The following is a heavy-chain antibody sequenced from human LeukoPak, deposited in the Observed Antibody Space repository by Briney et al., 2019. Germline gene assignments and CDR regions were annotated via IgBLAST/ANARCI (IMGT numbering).Heavy chain of an antibody. CDR3: ARVEGASSSSPHFDY. V-gene: IGHV4-59*01. CDR2: IYYSGST. D-gene: IGHD6-6*01. CDR1: GGSISSYY. Sequence: SETLSLTCTVSGGSISSYYWSWIRQPPGKGLEWIGYIYYSGSTNYNPSLKSRVTISVDTSKNQFSLKLSSVTAADTDGYYCARVEGASSSSPHFDYWGQGTLVTVSS. J-gene: IGHJ4*02.